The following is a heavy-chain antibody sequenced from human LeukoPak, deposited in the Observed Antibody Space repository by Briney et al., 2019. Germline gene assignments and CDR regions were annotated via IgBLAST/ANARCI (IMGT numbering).Heavy chain of an antibody. D-gene: IGHD3-10*01. J-gene: IGHJ4*02. CDR1: GGSISSSSYY. CDR2: IYYSGST. V-gene: IGHV4-39*01. CDR3: ARTYYYASFDY. Sequence: SETLSLTCTVSGGSISSSSYYWGWIRQPPGKGLEWIGSIYYSGSTYYSPSLKSRVTISVDTSKNQFSLKLSSVTAADTAVYYCARTYYYASFDYWGQGTLVTVSS.